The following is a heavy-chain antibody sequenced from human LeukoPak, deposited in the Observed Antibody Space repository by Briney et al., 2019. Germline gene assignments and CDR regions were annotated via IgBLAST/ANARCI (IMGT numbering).Heavy chain of an antibody. V-gene: IGHV1-18*04. D-gene: IGHD3-9*01. J-gene: IGHJ4*02. CDR2: ISAYNGNT. Sequence: ASVKVPCRASGYTSTSYGISWVRQAPGQGLEWMGWISAYNGNTNYAQKLQGRVTMTTDTSTSTAYMELRSLRSDDTAVYYCARWYYDILTGYYALYYFDYWGQGTLVTVSS. CDR3: ARWYYDILTGYYALYYFDY. CDR1: GYTSTSYG.